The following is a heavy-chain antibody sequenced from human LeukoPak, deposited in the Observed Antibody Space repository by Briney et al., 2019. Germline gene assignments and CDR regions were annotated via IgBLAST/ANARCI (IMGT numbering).Heavy chain of an antibody. CDR3: AKSTSGGSWTPIDY. D-gene: IGHD2-15*01. J-gene: IGHJ4*02. CDR2: ISGSGGST. V-gene: IGHV3-23*01. CDR1: GFTFSNYA. Sequence: GGPLRLSCAASGFTFSNYAMNWARQAPGKGLEWVSVISGSGGSTFYADSVKGRFTISRDTSKNTLYLQMNSLRAEDTAVYYCAKSTSGGSWTPIDYWGQGTLVTVSS.